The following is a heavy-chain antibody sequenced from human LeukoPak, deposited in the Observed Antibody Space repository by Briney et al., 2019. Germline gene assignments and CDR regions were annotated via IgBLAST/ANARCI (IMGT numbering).Heavy chain of an antibody. J-gene: IGHJ6*03. D-gene: IGHD2-8*01. CDR3: ARGSTYIVVMRYYMDV. Sequence: GGSLRLSCAASGFTYGTYAVSWVRQAPGKGLDWVSAISDNGAATYYADSVRGRFTVSRDNSINTVYLQMNSLRAEDTAVYYCARGSTYIVVMRYYMDVWGKGTTVTVSS. V-gene: IGHV3-23*01. CDR2: ISDNGAAT. CDR1: GFTYGTYA.